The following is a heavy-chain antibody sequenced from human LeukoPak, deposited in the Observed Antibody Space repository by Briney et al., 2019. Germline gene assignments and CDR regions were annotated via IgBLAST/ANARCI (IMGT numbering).Heavy chain of an antibody. CDR1: GGSIRSGDYS. J-gene: IGHJ6*02. D-gene: IGHD2-2*01. CDR3: ARGTRVPPCMDV. V-gene: IGHV4-31*03. CDR2: IYYSGST. Sequence: PSQTLSLTCTVSGGSIRSGDYSWTWIRQHPGKGLEWIGYIYYSGSTYYNPSLKSRVTISVDTSKNQFSLKLSSVTAADTAVYYCARGTRVPPCMDVWGQGTTVTVSS.